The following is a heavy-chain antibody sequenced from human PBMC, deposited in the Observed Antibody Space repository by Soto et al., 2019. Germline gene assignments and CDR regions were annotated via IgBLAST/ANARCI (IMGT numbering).Heavy chain of an antibody. CDR2: IYYTGNT. V-gene: IGHV4-59*01. J-gene: IGHJ6*02. D-gene: IGHD5-12*01. Sequence: PSETLSLTCTVSGGSISSYYWSWIRQPPGKGLEWIGYIYYTGNTNYNPSLKSRVTISMDTSKNEFSLNLTSVTAADTAVYYCARDLNGHSGYDTQAYYYYGMDVWGQGTTVTVSS. CDR1: GGSISSYY. CDR3: ARDLNGHSGYDTQAYYYYGMDV.